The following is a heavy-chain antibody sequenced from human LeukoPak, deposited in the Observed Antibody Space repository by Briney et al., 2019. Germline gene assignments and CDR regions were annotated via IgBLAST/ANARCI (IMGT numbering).Heavy chain of an antibody. V-gene: IGHV3-30*18. Sequence: PGRSLRLSCAASGFTFSSYGMHWVRQAPGKGLEWVAVISYDGSNKYYADSVKGRFTISRDNSKNTLYLQMNSLRAEDTAVYYCAKDRWAVDTAMVMDYWGQGTLVTVSS. J-gene: IGHJ4*02. CDR3: AKDRWAVDTAMVMDY. CDR2: ISYDGSNK. D-gene: IGHD5-18*01. CDR1: GFTFSSYG.